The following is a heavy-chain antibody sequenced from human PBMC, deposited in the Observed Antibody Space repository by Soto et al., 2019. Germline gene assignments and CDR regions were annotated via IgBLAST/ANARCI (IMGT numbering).Heavy chain of an antibody. CDR1: GFTFSSHW. V-gene: IGHV3-7*03. J-gene: IGHJ4*02. D-gene: IGHD3-16*01. CDR3: ARGLYSRGY. Sequence: EVQLVESGGGLVQPGGSLRLSCVVSGFTFSSHWMSWVRQAPGKGLEWLANIKYDGTEKYYGDSVKGRFAISRDNAKNSLYLQMNSLSVDDTAVYYCARGLYSRGYWGQGALVTVSS. CDR2: IKYDGTEK.